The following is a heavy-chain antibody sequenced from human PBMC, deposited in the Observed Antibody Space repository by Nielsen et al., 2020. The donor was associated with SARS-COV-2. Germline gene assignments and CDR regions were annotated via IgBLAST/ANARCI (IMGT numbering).Heavy chain of an antibody. J-gene: IGHJ6*02. CDR2: ISYDGSNK. CDR3: AKDRSKRIVVVTGTYGTDV. D-gene: IGHD2-21*02. V-gene: IGHV3-30*18. Sequence: WIRQPPGKGLEWVAVISYDGSNKYYAESVKGRFTVSRDNSKDTLYLQMNSLRPEDTAVYYCAKDRSKRIVVVTGTYGTDVWGQGTTVTVSS.